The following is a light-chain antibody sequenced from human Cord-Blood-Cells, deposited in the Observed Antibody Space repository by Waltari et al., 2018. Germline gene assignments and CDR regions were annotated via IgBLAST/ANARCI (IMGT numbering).Light chain of an antibody. Sequence: QSDLTKPPSASGSSGQPVTSSRPATSSAVGGSNYGPWYQQHPGKAPKLMIYDVSKRPSGVPDRFSGSKSGNTASLTVSGLQAEDEADYYCSSYAGSNNLVFGGGTKLTVL. CDR3: SSYAGSNNLV. CDR2: DVS. V-gene: IGLV2-8*01. CDR1: SSAVGGSNY. J-gene: IGLJ2*01.